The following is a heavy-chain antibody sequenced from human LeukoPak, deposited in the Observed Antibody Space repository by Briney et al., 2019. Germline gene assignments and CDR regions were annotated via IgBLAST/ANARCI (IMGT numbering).Heavy chain of an antibody. CDR2: IYYSGST. CDR3: AKCKKNYYDSSGYHGDWFDP. D-gene: IGHD3-22*01. V-gene: IGHV4-39*01. J-gene: IGHJ5*02. CDR1: GGSISSSSYY. Sequence: SETLSLTCIVSGGSISSSSYYWGWIRQPPGKGLEWIGSIYYSGSTYYNPSLKSRVTISVDTSKNQFSLKLSSVTAAETAVYYCAKCKKNYYDSSGYHGDWFDPWGQGTLVTVSS.